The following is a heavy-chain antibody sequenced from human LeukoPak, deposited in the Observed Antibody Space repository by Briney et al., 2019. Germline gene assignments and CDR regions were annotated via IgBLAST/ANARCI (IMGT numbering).Heavy chain of an antibody. CDR1: GYTFTSYG. V-gene: IGHV1-18*01. CDR3: AREGYDFWSGRYYYMDV. D-gene: IGHD3-3*01. J-gene: IGHJ6*03. Sequence: GASVKVSCKASGYTFTSYGISWVRQAPGQGLEWMGWISAYNGNTNYAQKLQGRVTMTTDTSTSTAYMELRSLRSDDTAVYYCAREGYDFWSGRYYYMDVWGKGTTVTVSS. CDR2: ISAYNGNT.